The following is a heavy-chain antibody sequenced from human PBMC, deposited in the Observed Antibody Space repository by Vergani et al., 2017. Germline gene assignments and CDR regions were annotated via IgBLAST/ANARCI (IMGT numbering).Heavy chain of an antibody. CDR1: GFTFSSYA. Sequence: QVQLVESGGGVVQPGRSLRLSCAASGFTFSSYAMHWVRQAPGKGLEWVAVISYDGSNKYYADSVKGRFTISRDNSKNTLYLQMNSLRAEDTAVYYCARDMYSSSWQDYYYYNGMDVWGQGTTVTVSS. CDR2: ISYDGSNK. J-gene: IGHJ6*02. V-gene: IGHV3-30-3*01. D-gene: IGHD6-13*01. CDR3: ARDMYSSSWQDYYYYNGMDV.